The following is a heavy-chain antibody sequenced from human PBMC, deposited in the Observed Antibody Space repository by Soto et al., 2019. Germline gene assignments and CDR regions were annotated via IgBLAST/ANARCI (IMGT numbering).Heavy chain of an antibody. J-gene: IGHJ5*02. CDR1: GGTFSSYA. CDR3: ARESEDWFDP. Sequence: GASVKVSCKASGGTFSSYAISWVRQAPGQGLEWMGGIIPIFGTANYAQKFQGRVTITADESTGTAYMELSSLRSEDTAVYYCARESEDWFDPWGQGTLVTVSS. V-gene: IGHV1-69*13. CDR2: IIPIFGTA.